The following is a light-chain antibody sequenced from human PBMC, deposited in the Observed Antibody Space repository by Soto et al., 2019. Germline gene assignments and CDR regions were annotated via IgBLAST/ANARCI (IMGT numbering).Light chain of an antibody. CDR2: GAS. J-gene: IGKJ1*01. V-gene: IGKV3-15*01. CDR1: QSVSSN. Sequence: EIVMTQSPATLSVSPRERATLSCRASQSVSSNLAWYQQKPGQAPTLLIYGASTRATGIPARFSGSGSGTEFTLTLSSLQSEDFAVYYCQQYNNWPPWTFGQGTKVVIK. CDR3: QQYNNWPPWT.